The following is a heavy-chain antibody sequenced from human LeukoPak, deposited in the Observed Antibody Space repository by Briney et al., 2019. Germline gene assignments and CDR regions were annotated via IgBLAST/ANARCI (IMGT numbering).Heavy chain of an antibody. CDR1: GGSFSGYY. V-gene: IGHV4-34*01. Sequence: KPSETLSLTCAVYGGSFSGYYWSWIRQPPGKGLEWIGEINHSGSTNYNPSLKSRVTISADTSKNQFSLNLSSVTATDTAVYYCARHAGFDYFDSWGQGTLVTVSS. D-gene: IGHD5-12*01. J-gene: IGHJ4*02. CDR2: INHSGST. CDR3: ARHAGFDYFDS.